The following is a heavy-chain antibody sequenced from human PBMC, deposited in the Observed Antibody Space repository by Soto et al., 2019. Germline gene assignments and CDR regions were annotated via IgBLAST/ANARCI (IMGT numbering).Heavy chain of an antibody. D-gene: IGHD3-9*01. J-gene: IGHJ5*02. Sequence: PSETLSLTCAVYGGSFSGYYWSWIRQPPGKGLEWIGEINHSGSTNYNPSLKSRVTISVDTSKNQFSLKLSSVTAADTAVYYCARGDYDILTGQYNWFDPWGQGTLVTVSS. CDR2: INHSGST. CDR3: ARGDYDILTGQYNWFDP. CDR1: GGSFSGYY. V-gene: IGHV4-34*01.